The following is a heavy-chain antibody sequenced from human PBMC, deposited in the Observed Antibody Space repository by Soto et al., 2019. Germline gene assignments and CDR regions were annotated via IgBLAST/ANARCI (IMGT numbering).Heavy chain of an antibody. D-gene: IGHD1-1*01. CDR2: IYYDGSS. CDR1: GVSITSDLDF. V-gene: IGHV4-30-4*01. CDR3: VRGPDCKTTSTCYRYFDF. J-gene: IGHJ4*01. Sequence: QVQLQESGPGLVKPSQTLSLTCTVSGVSITSDLDFWGWVRQPPGKGLEGIGYIYYDGSSYYNPSLKTPVEMSIASSQNQLSLRLDSVTDADTAVYFCVRGPDCKTTSTCYRYFDFWGRGTLVTVSS.